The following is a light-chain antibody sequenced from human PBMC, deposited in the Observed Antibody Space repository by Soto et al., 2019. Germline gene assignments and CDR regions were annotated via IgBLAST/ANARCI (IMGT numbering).Light chain of an antibody. CDR2: GAS. Sequence: VLTQSQATLSVSPGESATLSCRASQSISSHLAWYQQKPGQAPRLLIYGASTRATGSPARFSGSGSGTEFTLTIRSLQSEDFALYYCQQSKTWPWTLGQGTKVEI. CDR1: QSISSH. CDR3: QQSKTWPWT. V-gene: IGKV3-15*01. J-gene: IGKJ1*01.